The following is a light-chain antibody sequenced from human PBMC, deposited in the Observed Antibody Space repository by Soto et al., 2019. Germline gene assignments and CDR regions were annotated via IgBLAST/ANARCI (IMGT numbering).Light chain of an antibody. J-gene: IGKJ1*01. Sequence: GYRVTITCRASQSISSCLAWYQQKPGKAPKLLIYDASSLESGVPSRFSGSGSGTEFTLTISSLQPDDFAYYYCQQYNSYSGTFGQGTKVDIK. CDR2: DAS. CDR1: QSISSC. V-gene: IGKV1-5*01. CDR3: QQYNSYSGT.